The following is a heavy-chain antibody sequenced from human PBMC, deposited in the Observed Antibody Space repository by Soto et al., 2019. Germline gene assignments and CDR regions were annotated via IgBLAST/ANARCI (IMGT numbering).Heavy chain of an antibody. CDR1: GFAFDNYV. V-gene: IGHV3-23*01. Sequence: EVHLLESGGLLVHPGESLRLSCAASGFAFDNYVMTWVRQAPGKGLEWVSGISASGRATYYADSVKGRFTISRDNSKNTVYLQMDSLRTDGTGLYYCAKDNSGLPADSWGQGTVVTVSS. CDR2: ISASGRAT. J-gene: IGHJ4*02. CDR3: AKDNSGLPADS.